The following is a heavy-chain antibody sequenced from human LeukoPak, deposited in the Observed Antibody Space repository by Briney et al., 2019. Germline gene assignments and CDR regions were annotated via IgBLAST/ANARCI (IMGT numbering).Heavy chain of an antibody. J-gene: IGHJ6*02. CDR2: IKQDGSEK. D-gene: IGHD5-18*01. CDR1: GLKFRNYG. Sequence: PGGSLRLSCAASGLKFRNYGMHWVRQAPGKGLEWVANIKQDGSEKYYVDSVKGRFTISRDNAKNSLYLQMNSLRAEDTAVYYCASSGYSYGILGRLYYYYYYGMDVWGQGTTVTVSS. V-gene: IGHV3-7*01. CDR3: ASSGYSYGILGRLYYYYYYGMDV.